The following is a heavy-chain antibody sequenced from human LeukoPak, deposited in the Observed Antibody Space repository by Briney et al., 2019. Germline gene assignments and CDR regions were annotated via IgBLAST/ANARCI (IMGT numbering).Heavy chain of an antibody. Sequence: ASVKVSCKASGYAFTSYYMHWVRQAPGQGLEWMGIINPSGGSTSYAQKFQGRVTMTRDTSTSTVYMELSSLRSEDTAVYYCARDFELLGWFDPWGQGTLVTVSS. V-gene: IGHV1-46*01. CDR3: ARDFELLGWFDP. CDR1: GYAFTSYY. J-gene: IGHJ5*02. CDR2: INPSGGST. D-gene: IGHD1-26*01.